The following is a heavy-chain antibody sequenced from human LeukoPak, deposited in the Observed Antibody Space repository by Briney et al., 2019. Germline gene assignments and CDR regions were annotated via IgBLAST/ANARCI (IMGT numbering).Heavy chain of an antibody. CDR3: AKGPVGYSSSWCLDY. D-gene: IGHD6-13*01. CDR1: GYTFTSYY. V-gene: IGHV1-46*01. Sequence: ASVKVSCKASGYTFTSYYMHWVRQAPGQGLEWMGIINPSGGSTSYAQKFQGRVTMTRDTSTSTVYMELSSLRSEDTAVYYCAKGPVGYSSSWCLDYWGQGTLVTVSS. CDR2: INPSGGST. J-gene: IGHJ4*02.